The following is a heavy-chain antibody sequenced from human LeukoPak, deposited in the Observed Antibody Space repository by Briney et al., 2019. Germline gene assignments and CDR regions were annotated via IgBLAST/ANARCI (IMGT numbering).Heavy chain of an antibody. CDR1: GFTFSSYA. V-gene: IGHV3-23*01. Sequence: GGSLRLSCAASGFTFSSYAMSWVRQAPGKGLEWVSAISGSGGSTYYADSVKGRFTISRDNSKNTLYLQMNSLRAEDTAVYYCVKVLHYDFWSGPGTNYYYYMDVWGKGTTVTVSS. D-gene: IGHD3-3*01. CDR3: VKVLHYDFWSGPGTNYYYYMDV. CDR2: ISGSGGST. J-gene: IGHJ6*03.